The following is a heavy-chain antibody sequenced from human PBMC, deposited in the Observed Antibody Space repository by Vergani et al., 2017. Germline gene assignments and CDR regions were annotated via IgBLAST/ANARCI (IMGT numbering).Heavy chain of an antibody. D-gene: IGHD1-1*01. J-gene: IGHJ4*02. CDR2: INHSGST. CDR3: ARDGRLGRGGGYFDY. CDR1: GGSFSGYY. V-gene: IGHV4-34*01. Sequence: QVQLQQWGAGLLKPSETLSLTCAVYGGSFSGYYWSWIRQPPGKGLEWIGEINHSGSTNYNPSLKSRVTISVDTSKNQFSLKLSSVTAADTAVYYCARDGRLGRGGGYFDYWGQGTLVTVSS.